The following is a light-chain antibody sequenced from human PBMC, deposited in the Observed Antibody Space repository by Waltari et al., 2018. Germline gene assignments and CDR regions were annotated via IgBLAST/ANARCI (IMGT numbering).Light chain of an antibody. CDR1: TPHIATHS. CDR3: ATWDNSLSEVV. CDR2: DKN. Sequence: QSVLTPPPSVSAAPGPKVTIPSPGRTPHIATHSVSRYHQLPGAAPQLPIYDKNKRPSGIPDRFSASKSGTPATLGITGLQIGDEADYYCATWDNSLSEVVFGGGTKLTVL. V-gene: IGLV1-51*01. J-gene: IGLJ2*01.